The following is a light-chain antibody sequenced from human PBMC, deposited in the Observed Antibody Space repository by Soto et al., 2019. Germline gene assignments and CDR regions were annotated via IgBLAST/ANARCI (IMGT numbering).Light chain of an antibody. J-gene: IGLJ1*01. V-gene: IGLV2-23*01. CDR2: EGT. CDR3: SANVGSNSWV. CDR1: NSDVGSFAL. Sequence: QSALAQPASVSGSPGQSITISCTGSNSDVGSFALVSWYQHHPGKAPKLMIYEGTQRPSGISDRFSGSKSGNTASLTISGRQAEDEADYVCSANVGSNSWVFGAGTKLTVL.